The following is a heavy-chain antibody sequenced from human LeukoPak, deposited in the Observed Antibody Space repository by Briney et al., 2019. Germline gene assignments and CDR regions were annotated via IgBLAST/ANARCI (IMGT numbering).Heavy chain of an antibody. V-gene: IGHV3-23*01. D-gene: IGHD2-15*01. J-gene: IGHJ4*02. Sequence: GGSLRLSCAASGFTFSIYATSWVRQAPGKVLEWVSAISGSGGSTYYADSVKGRFTISRDNSKNTLYLQMNTLRAEDTAVYYCAKDLKGYCSGGSCPPFDYWGQGTLVTVSS. CDR1: GFTFSIYA. CDR2: ISGSGGST. CDR3: AKDLKGYCSGGSCPPFDY.